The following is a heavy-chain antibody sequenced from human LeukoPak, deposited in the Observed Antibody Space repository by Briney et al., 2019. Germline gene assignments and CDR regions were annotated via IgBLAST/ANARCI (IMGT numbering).Heavy chain of an antibody. Sequence: GRSLRLPCTASGFTFGDYAMSWVRQAPGKGLEWVAFIRSDGSNKNYADSVKGRFTISRDNSKNTLYLQMNSPRAEDTAVYYCAKSCGGGSCYTDYWGQGTLVTVSS. J-gene: IGHJ4*02. CDR1: GFTFGDYA. CDR2: IRSDGSNK. V-gene: IGHV3-30*02. CDR3: AKSCGGGSCYTDY. D-gene: IGHD2-15*01.